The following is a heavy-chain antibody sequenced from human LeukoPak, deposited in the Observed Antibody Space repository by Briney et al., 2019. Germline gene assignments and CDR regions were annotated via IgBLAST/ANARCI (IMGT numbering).Heavy chain of an antibody. CDR3: ARMMYGNGWNRYYFDY. CDR1: GDSISSYNHY. CDR2: ICYGGST. D-gene: IGHD6-19*01. V-gene: IGHV4-39*01. J-gene: IGHJ4*02. Sequence: SETLSLTCTVSGDSISSYNHYWGWIRQPPGKGLEWLGSICYGGSTHDNQSLKSRVTISVDTSKNQFSLRVTSATAADTAVYYCARMMYGNGWNRYYFDYWGQGTLVTVSS.